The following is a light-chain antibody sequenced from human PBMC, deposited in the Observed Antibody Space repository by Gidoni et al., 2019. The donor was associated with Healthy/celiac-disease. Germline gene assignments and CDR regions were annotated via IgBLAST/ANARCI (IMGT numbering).Light chain of an antibody. CDR2: DAS. CDR3: QQYNSYLFT. J-gene: IGKJ3*01. CDR1: QSISSW. V-gene: IGKV1-5*01. Sequence: DIQMTQSPSTLSASVGDRVTIPCRASQSISSWLAWYQQQPGKAPKLLIYDASSLESGVPSRFSGSGSGTEFTLTISSLQPDDFATYYCQQYNSYLFTFGPGTKVDIK.